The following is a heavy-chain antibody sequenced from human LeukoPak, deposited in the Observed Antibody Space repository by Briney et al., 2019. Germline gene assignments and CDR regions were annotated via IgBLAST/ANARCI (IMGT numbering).Heavy chain of an antibody. CDR3: AKHSGRYNWFDP. J-gene: IGHJ5*02. Sequence: GGSLRLSCAASGFTFNSYAMSWVRQAPGKGLEWVSAISGSGGSTYYADSVKGRFTISRDNSKNTLYLQMNSLRAEDTAVYYCAKHSGRYNWFDPWGQGTLVTVSS. CDR1: GFTFNSYA. CDR2: ISGSGGST. D-gene: IGHD1-26*01. V-gene: IGHV3-23*01.